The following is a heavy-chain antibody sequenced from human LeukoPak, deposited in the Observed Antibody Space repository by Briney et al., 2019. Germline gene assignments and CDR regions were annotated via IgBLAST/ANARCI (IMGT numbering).Heavy chain of an antibody. CDR2: IYYSGST. CDR3: ARALRQRLVTGWFDP. V-gene: IGHV4-59*01. J-gene: IGHJ5*02. CDR1: GDSINSYY. Sequence: SWETLSLTCTVSGDSINSYYWTWIRQPPGKGLEWIGYIYYSGSTNYNPSLKSRVTISVDTSKNQFSLRLTSVTAADTAVYYCARALRQRLVTGWFDPWGQGTLVTVSS. D-gene: IGHD3-9*01.